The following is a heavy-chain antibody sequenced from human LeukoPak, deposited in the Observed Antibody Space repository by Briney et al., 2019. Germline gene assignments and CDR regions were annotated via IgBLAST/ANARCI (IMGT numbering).Heavy chain of an antibody. D-gene: IGHD2/OR15-2a*01. V-gene: IGHV3-53*01. CDR2: IYSGGST. CDR1: GFTVSSNY. Sequence: GGSLRVSCAASGFTVSSNYMSWVRQAPGKGLEWVSVIYSGGSTYYADSVKGRFTISRDNSKNTLYLQMNSLRAEDTAVYYCARDNRITSDAFDIWGQETRVTVSS. J-gene: IGHJ3*02. CDR3: ARDNRITSDAFDI.